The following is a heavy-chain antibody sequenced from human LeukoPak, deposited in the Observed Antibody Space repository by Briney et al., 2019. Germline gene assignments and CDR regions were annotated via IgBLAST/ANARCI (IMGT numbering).Heavy chain of an antibody. Sequence: ASVKVSCKASGNTFTGYYIHWVRQDPGQGLEWMGWINPNSGGTNYAQKFQGRVTMTRDTSISTAYMQLSRLRSDDTAMYYCARQTGNYFDLSGRGTLVTVSS. CDR3: ARQTGNYFDL. CDR1: GNTFTGYY. V-gene: IGHV1-2*02. CDR2: INPNSGGT. J-gene: IGHJ2*01.